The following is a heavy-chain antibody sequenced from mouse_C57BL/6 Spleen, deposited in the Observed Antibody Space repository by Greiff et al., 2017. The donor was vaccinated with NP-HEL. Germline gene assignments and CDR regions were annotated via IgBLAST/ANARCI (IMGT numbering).Heavy chain of an antibody. CDR3: ARQITTVVAPYAMDY. J-gene: IGHJ4*01. D-gene: IGHD1-1*01. CDR1: GFTFSSYT. Sequence: EVKVVESGGGLVKPGGSLKLSCAASGFTFSSYTMSWVRQTPEKRLEWVATISGGGGNTYYPDSVKGRFTISRDNAKNTLYLQMSSLRSEDTALYYCARQITTVVAPYAMDYWGQGTSVTVSS. V-gene: IGHV5-9*01. CDR2: ISGGGGNT.